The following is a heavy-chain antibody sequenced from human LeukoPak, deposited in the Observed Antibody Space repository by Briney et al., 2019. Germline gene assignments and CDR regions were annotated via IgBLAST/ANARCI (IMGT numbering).Heavy chain of an antibody. CDR3: ARLGSSPFFDY. CDR2: IKPDGSDK. J-gene: IGHJ4*02. CDR1: GFTFSSYW. D-gene: IGHD6-6*01. Sequence: GGSLRLSCAASGFTFSSYWMSWVRQAQGKGLEGVANIKPDGSDKYYVDSVKGRFTISRDNARNSLYLQMNSLPGEDTAVYYCARLGSSPFFDYWGQGILVIVSS. V-gene: IGHV3-7*01.